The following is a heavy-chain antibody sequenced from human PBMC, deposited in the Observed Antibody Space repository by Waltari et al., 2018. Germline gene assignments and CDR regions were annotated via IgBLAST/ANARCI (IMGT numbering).Heavy chain of an antibody. Sequence: QVQLVQSGAEVKKPGSSVKVSCKASGGTFSSYAISWVRQAPGQGLEWMGRGIPTFGSANYAQEFPGRVTISPEQYTSTAYLELSSLRSEDTAVYYCSRDPSPLRDPADHLFDPWGQGTLVTVSS. CDR1: GGTFSSYA. V-gene: IGHV1-69*15. CDR2: GIPTFGSA. CDR3: SRDPSPLRDPADHLFDP. D-gene: IGHD2-15*01. J-gene: IGHJ5*02.